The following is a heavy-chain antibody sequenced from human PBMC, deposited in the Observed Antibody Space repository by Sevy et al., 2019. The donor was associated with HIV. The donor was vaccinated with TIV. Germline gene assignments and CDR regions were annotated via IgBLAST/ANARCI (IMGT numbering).Heavy chain of an antibody. V-gene: IGHV1-69*13. CDR2: IILMFGTT. CDR3: ARPGIGAAGSFDH. J-gene: IGHJ4*02. CDR1: GKTFSSYA. D-gene: IGHD6-13*01. Sequence: ASVKVSCKASGKTFSSYAFSWVRQAPGQGLEWMGGIILMFGTTNYAQKFQGRVTITADESTGTAYMELSSLRPEDTAVYYCARPGIGAAGSFDHWGQGTQVTVSS.